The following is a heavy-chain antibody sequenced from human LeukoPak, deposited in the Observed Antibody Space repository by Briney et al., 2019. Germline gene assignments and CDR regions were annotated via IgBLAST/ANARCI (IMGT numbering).Heavy chain of an antibody. CDR1: GYTFTSYG. J-gene: IGHJ4*02. D-gene: IGHD3-10*01. CDR2: ISAYNGNT. V-gene: IGHV1-18*01. Sequence: ASVKVSCKASGYTFTSYGISWVRQAPGQGLEWMGWISAYNGNTNYAQKLPGRVTMTTDTSTSTAYMELRSLRSDDTAVYYCARDYAKEGTMVRGAPYYWGQGTLVTVSS. CDR3: ARDYAKEGTMVRGAPYY.